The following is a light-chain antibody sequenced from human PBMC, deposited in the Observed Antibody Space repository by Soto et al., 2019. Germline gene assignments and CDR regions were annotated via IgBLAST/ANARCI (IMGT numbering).Light chain of an antibody. J-gene: IGKJ1*01. CDR3: QQYGRSPWT. Sequence: ESVLTQSPGTLSLSPGERAIISCRASQTIRGNYLAWYQQKPGQAPRLLIFGASSRATGIPDRFSGSGSGTDFTLTISRLEPEDFAVYYCQQYGRSPWTFGQGTKVDIK. CDR2: GAS. CDR1: QTIRGNY. V-gene: IGKV3-20*01.